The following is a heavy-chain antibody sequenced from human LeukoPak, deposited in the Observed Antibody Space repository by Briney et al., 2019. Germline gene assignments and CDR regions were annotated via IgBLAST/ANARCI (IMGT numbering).Heavy chain of an antibody. CDR1: GGSISSYY. CDR2: INHSGST. D-gene: IGHD6-19*01. J-gene: IGHJ5*02. CDR3: ARGKQWLVFGLNWFDP. V-gene: IGHV4-34*01. Sequence: SETLSLTCTVSGGSISSYYWSWIRQPPGKGLEWIGEINHSGSTNYNPSLKSRVTISVDTSKNQFSLKLSSVTAADTAVYYCARGKQWLVFGLNWFDPWGQGTLVTVSS.